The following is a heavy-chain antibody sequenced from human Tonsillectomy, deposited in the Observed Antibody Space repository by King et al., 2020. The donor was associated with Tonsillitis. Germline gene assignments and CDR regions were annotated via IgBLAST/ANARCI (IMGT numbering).Heavy chain of an antibody. D-gene: IGHD3-16*01. CDR1: GYSCTSCW. V-gene: IGHV5-51*03. CDR2: IYPGDSDT. CDR3: GRPADDYVPFNY. J-gene: IGHJ4*02. Sequence: QLVQSGAEVKRPGDSLKISCKGSGYSCTSCWIGWVRQLRGKGLEWMGIIYPGDSDTRDSPTFQGQVTISADKSSRTAYLQWSSLKASDTAMYYCGRPADDYVPFNYWGQGTLVTVSS.